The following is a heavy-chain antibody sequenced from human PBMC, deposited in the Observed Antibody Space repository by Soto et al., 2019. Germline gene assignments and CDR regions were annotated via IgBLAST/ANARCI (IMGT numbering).Heavy chain of an antibody. CDR1: GGTFSSYT. CDR3: ARGYCSSTSCHVLYYMDV. Sequence: APVKVSCKASGGTFSSYTISWVRRAPGQGLEWMGRIIPILGIANYAQKFQGRVTITADKSTSTAYMELSSLRSEDTAVYYCARGYCSSTSCHVLYYMDVGGKGTTVNFSS. D-gene: IGHD2-2*01. CDR2: IIPILGIA. V-gene: IGHV1-69*02. J-gene: IGHJ6*03.